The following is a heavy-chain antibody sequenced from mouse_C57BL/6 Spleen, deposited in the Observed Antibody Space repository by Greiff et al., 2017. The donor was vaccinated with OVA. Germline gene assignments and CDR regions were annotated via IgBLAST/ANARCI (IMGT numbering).Heavy chain of an antibody. J-gene: IGHJ2*01. CDR2: IDPSDSYT. D-gene: IGHD2-2*01. V-gene: IGHV1-69*01. CDR3: ARRGYDVDY. Sequence: QVQLQQPGAELVMPGASVKLSCKASGYTFTSYWMHWVKQRPGQGLEWIGEIDPSDSYTNYNQKFKGKSTLTVDKSSSTAYMQLSSLTSEDSAVYYCARRGYDVDYWGQGTTLTVSS. CDR1: GYTFTSYW.